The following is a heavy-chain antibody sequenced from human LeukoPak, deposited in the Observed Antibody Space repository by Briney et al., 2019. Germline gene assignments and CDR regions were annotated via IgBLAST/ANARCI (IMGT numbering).Heavy chain of an antibody. CDR3: ARRGGHSWDVGNWFDP. Sequence: PSETLSLTCSVSGESIRSTSFWGWIRQSPGMGLEWIASTSYSGISYYNPSLSSRVTVFADTSKNQFSLRLSPVTAADTAVYYCARRGGHSWDVGNWFDPWGQGTLVTVSS. D-gene: IGHD6-13*01. CDR2: TSYSGIS. CDR1: GESIRSTSF. J-gene: IGHJ5*02. V-gene: IGHV4-39*01.